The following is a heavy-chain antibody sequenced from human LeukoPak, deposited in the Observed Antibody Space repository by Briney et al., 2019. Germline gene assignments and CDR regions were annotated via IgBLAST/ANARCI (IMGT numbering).Heavy chain of an antibody. CDR2: IYTSGST. J-gene: IGHJ4*02. D-gene: IGHD3-10*01. V-gene: IGHV4-4*07. CDR3: ARGGNYYYGSGSFNFDY. Sequence: SETLSLTCTVSGGSISSYCWSWIRQPAGKGLEWIGRIYTSGSTNYNPSLKSRVTMSVDTSKNQFSLKLSSVTAADTAVYYCARGGNYYYGSGSFNFDYWGQGTLVTVSS. CDR1: GGSISSYC.